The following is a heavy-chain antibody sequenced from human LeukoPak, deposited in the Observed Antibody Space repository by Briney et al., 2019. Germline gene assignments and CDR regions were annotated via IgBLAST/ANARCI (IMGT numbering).Heavy chain of an antibody. CDR3: ARDQSSSSLSDAFDI. J-gene: IGHJ3*02. CDR2: INGDGSST. Sequence: GGSLRLSCAASGFTFSSYWIHWVRQAPGKGLVWVPRINGDGSSTTYVDSVKGRFTISRDNAKNTLYLQMNGLRDEDTAVYYCARDQSSSSLSDAFDIWGQGTMVTVSS. V-gene: IGHV3-74*01. CDR1: GFTFSSYW. D-gene: IGHD6-6*01.